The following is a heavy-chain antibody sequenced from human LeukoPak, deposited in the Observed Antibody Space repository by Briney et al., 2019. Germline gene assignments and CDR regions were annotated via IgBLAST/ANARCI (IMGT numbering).Heavy chain of an antibody. D-gene: IGHD3-22*01. Sequence: GASVTDSCKASGYTFTDYYMHWVRQAPGQGLEWMGWINPKSGGTNSAQKFQGRVTMTRDTSISTAYMEVSRLRSDDTAVYYCATYYYDSSGYYFDYWGQGALVTVSS. CDR1: GYTFTDYY. J-gene: IGHJ4*02. CDR3: ATYYYDSSGYYFDY. V-gene: IGHV1-2*02. CDR2: INPKSGGT.